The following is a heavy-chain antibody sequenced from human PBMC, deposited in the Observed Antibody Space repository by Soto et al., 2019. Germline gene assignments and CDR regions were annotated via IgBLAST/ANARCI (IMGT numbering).Heavy chain of an antibody. CDR2: TYYRSKWSN. V-gene: IGHV6-1*01. J-gene: IGHJ5*01. CDR3: ARLIGNSWLDS. D-gene: IGHD3-16*01. CDR1: GDSVSSNSAT. Sequence: PSQPLSLTCAISGDSVSSNSATWDWIRRSPSRGLEWLGRTYYRSKWSNDYAVSVKGRITINPDTSNNQVSLHLNSVTPDDTAVYYCARLIGNSWLDSWGQGTLVTVS.